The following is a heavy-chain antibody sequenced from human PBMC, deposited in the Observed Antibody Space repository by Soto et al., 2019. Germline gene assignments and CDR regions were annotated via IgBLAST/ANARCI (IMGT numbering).Heavy chain of an antibody. D-gene: IGHD3-22*01. J-gene: IGHJ4*02. CDR2: ISGSGGST. CDR1: GFTFSSYA. CDR3: AKVTIVVVHEAHFYY. Sequence: EVQLLESGGGLVQPGGSLRLSCAASGFTFSSYAMSWVSQAPGKGLEWVSAISGSGGSTYYADSVKGRFTISRDNSKNTLYLQMNSLRAEDTAVYYCAKVTIVVVHEAHFYYWGQGTLVTVSS. V-gene: IGHV3-23*01.